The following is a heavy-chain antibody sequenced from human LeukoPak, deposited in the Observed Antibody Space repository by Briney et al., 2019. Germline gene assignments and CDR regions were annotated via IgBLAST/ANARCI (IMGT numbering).Heavy chain of an antibody. CDR2: ISRSEATT. J-gene: IGHJ4*02. CDR3: VKDVGYYDRSGYSYEGVDY. V-gene: IGHV3-23*01. CDR1: GFSFRRYA. D-gene: IGHD3-22*01. Sequence: PGGSLRLSCVGSGFSFRRYAMTWVRQAPGKGLEWVSSISRSEATTYYAESVKGRFTISRDDSKNMVLLQMNSLRVEDTATYYCVKDVGYYDRSGYSYEGVDYWGQGILVTVSP.